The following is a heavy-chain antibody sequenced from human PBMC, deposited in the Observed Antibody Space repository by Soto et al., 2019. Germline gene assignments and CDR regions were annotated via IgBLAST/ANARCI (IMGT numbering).Heavy chain of an antibody. J-gene: IGHJ6*02. CDR2: ISYEGSKT. Sequence: PGWSLRLSCAASGFTFSDYGIHWVRQAPGKGLEWVAVISYEGSKTYYADSVKGRFTISRDNSKNTLYLQMASLRPEDTAVYYCAKDHWAAYSGYAIRNDLDVWGQGTTVTVSS. CDR1: GFTFSDYG. V-gene: IGHV3-30*18. CDR3: AKDHWAAYSGYAIRNDLDV. D-gene: IGHD5-12*01.